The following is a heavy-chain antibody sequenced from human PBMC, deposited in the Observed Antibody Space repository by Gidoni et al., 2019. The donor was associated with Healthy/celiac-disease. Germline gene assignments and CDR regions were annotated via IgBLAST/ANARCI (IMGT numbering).Heavy chain of an antibody. CDR3: ARRQPVAGLEA. V-gene: IGHV4-39*01. D-gene: IGHD1-1*01. Sequence: HKSRVTISVDTSKNQFSLKLSSVTAADTAVYYCARRQPVAGLEAWGQGTLVTVSS. J-gene: IGHJ5*02.